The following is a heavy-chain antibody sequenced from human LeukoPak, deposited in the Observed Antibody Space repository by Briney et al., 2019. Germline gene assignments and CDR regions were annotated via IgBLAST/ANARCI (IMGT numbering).Heavy chain of an antibody. D-gene: IGHD3-10*01. Sequence: SETLSLTCAVYGGSFSGYYWSWIRQPPGKGLEWIGEINHSGSTNYNPSLKSRVTISVDTSKNQFSLKLSSVTAADTAVYYCARVPFRGDAFDIWGQGTMVTVSS. V-gene: IGHV4-34*01. CDR3: ARVPFRGDAFDI. CDR2: INHSGST. J-gene: IGHJ3*02. CDR1: GGSFSGYY.